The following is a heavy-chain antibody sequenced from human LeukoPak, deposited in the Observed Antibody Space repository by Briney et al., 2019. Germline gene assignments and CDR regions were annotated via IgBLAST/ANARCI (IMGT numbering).Heavy chain of an antibody. CDR1: GGSISSYY. J-gene: IGHJ6*03. CDR2: IYTSGST. V-gene: IGHV4-4*07. D-gene: IGHD3-10*01. Sequence: PSETLSLTCTVSGGSISSYYWSWIRQPAGKGLEWIGRIYTSGSTNCNPSLKSRVTMSVDTSKNQFSLKLSSVTAADTAVYYCARVLRGSGSYIDYYYMDVWGKGTTVTVSS. CDR3: ARVLRGSGSYIDYYYMDV.